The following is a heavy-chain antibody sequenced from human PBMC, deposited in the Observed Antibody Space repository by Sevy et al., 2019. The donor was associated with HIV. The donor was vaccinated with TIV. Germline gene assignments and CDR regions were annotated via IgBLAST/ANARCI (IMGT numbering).Heavy chain of an antibody. V-gene: IGHV3-74*01. Sequence: GGSLRLSCAASGFTSGSFWMHWVRQTPGKGLIWVSHINSDGKIADYADSVKGRFTVSRDSAKNTQHLQMTRLGDEDTALYYCTIGSAGTAQHWGQGILVTVSS. CDR3: TIGSAGTAQH. D-gene: IGHD6-19*01. CDR2: INSDGKIA. CDR1: GFTSGSFW. J-gene: IGHJ4*02.